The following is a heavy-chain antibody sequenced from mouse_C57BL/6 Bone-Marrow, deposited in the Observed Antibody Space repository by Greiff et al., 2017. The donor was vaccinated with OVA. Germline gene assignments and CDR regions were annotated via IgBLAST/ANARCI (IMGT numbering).Heavy chain of an antibody. V-gene: IGHV1-82*01. CDR1: GYAFSSSW. Sequence: QVQLQQSGPELVKPGASVKISCKASGYAFSSSWMNWVKQRPGTGLEWIGRIYPGDGDTNYNGKFKGKATLTADKSSSTAYMQRSSLTSEDAAVYFCARSDYYGSPAWFAYWGQGTLVPVSA. D-gene: IGHD1-1*01. J-gene: IGHJ3*01. CDR2: IYPGDGDT. CDR3: ARSDYYGSPAWFAY.